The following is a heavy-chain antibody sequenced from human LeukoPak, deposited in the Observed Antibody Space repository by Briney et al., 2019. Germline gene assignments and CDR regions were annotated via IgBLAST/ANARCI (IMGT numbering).Heavy chain of an antibody. CDR2: ISGDVGST. CDR3: ARESESSGWYDY. J-gene: IGHJ4*02. Sequence: GGSLGLSCAAPGFMFHDYAIHWVRQAPGKGLEWVSLISGDVGSTFYADSVKGRFTISRDNSKNSLYLQMNSLRSDDTALYYCARESESSGWYDYWGQGTLVTVSS. V-gene: IGHV3-43*02. D-gene: IGHD6-19*01. CDR1: GFMFHDYA.